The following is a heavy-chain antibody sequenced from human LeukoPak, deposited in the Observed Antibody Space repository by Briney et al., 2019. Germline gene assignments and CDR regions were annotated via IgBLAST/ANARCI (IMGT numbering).Heavy chain of an antibody. V-gene: IGHV3-23*01. Sequence: GAPLRLSCAASGFTFSSYAMSWVRQAPGKGLEWVSAISGSGGSTYYADSVKGRFTISRDNSKNTLYLQMNSLRAEDMAVYYCAKAGAMIVVVSHYFFDYWGQGTLVTVSS. D-gene: IGHD3-22*01. CDR1: GFTFSSYA. CDR2: ISGSGGST. CDR3: AKAGAMIVVVSHYFFDY. J-gene: IGHJ4*02.